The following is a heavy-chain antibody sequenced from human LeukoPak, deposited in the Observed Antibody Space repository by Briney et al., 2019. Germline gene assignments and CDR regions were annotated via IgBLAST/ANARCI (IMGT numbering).Heavy chain of an antibody. D-gene: IGHD2-21*02. V-gene: IGHV3-21*01. Sequence: GGSLRLSCAASGLTFSSYSMNWVRQAPGKGLEWVSSISSSSSYIYYADSVKGRFTISRDNAKNSLYLQMNSLRAEDTAVYYCARDPAYCGGDCYFDYWGQGTLVTVSS. CDR1: GLTFSSYS. CDR2: ISSSSSYI. CDR3: ARDPAYCGGDCYFDY. J-gene: IGHJ4*02.